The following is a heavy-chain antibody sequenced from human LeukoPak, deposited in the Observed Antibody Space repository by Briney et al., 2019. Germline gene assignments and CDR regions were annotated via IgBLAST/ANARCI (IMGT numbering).Heavy chain of an antibody. D-gene: IGHD2-21*02. Sequence: SVKVSCKASGGTFSSYAISWVRQAPGQGLEWMGGIIPIFGTANYAQKFQGRVTITADESTSTAYMELSSLRSEDTAVYYCRYCGGDCHVDYWGQGTLVTVSS. V-gene: IGHV1-69*01. CDR1: GGTFSSYA. CDR2: IIPIFGTA. J-gene: IGHJ4*02. CDR3: RYCGGDCHVDY.